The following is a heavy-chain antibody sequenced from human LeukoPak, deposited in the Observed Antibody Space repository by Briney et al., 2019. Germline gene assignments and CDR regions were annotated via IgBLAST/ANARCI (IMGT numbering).Heavy chain of an antibody. V-gene: IGHV3-23*01. CDR2: ISGSGENT. CDR1: GFTFSTYA. Sequence: GGSLRLSCAASGFTFSTYAMSWVRQAPGKGLEWVSGISGSGENTYYADSVKGRFTISRDNSKNTFYLQMNSLRAEDTALYYCAKDACGNYCSPDIWGQGTMVTVSS. J-gene: IGHJ3*02. D-gene: IGHD1-26*01. CDR3: AKDACGNYCSPDI.